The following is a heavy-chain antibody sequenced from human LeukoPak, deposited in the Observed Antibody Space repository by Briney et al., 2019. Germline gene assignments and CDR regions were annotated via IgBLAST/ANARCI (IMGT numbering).Heavy chain of an antibody. CDR3: AKDKSYDSSGCDY. V-gene: IGHV3-30*04. CDR1: GFTFSSYA. CDR2: ISYDGSNK. J-gene: IGHJ4*02. Sequence: GGSLRLSCAASGFTFSSYAMHWVRQAPGKGLEWVAVISYDGSNKYYADSVEGRFTISRDNSKNTLYLQMNSLRAEDTAVYYCAKDKSYDSSGCDYWGQGTLVTVSS. D-gene: IGHD3-22*01.